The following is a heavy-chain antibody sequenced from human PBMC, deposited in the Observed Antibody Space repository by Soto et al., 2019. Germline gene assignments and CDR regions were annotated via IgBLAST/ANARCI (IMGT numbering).Heavy chain of an antibody. CDR1: GGSIGSYY. J-gene: IGHJ5*02. CDR2: XYXXGXT. Sequence: SETLSLTCTVSGGSIGSYYWSWIRKSAGKGLEXIGXXYXXGXTXXXPXXXSRVMMSVDTSKKQFSLKLRSVTAADTAVYYCVRDGTKTLRDWFDPWGQGISVTVSS. D-gene: IGHD1-1*01. CDR3: VRDGTKTLRDWFDP. V-gene: IGHV4-4*07.